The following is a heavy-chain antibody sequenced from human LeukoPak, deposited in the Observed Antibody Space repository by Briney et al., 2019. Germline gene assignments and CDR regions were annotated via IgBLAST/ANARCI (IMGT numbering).Heavy chain of an antibody. CDR1: GGSFSGYY. D-gene: IGHD2-15*01. Sequence: TTSETLSLTCAVYGGSFSGYYWSWIRQPPGKGLEWIGEINHSGSTNYHPSLKSRVTISVDTSKNQFSLRLTSVTAADTAVYYCARGVCSGGSCYSEWNYWGQGTLVTVSS. V-gene: IGHV4-34*01. CDR2: INHSGST. CDR3: ARGVCSGGSCYSEWNY. J-gene: IGHJ4*02.